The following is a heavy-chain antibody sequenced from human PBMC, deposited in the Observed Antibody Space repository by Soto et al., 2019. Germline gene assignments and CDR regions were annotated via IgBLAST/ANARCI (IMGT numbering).Heavy chain of an antibody. V-gene: IGHV3-33*06. Sequence: GGSLRLSCAASGSAFRTHGMHWVRQAPGKGLEWVAVIWGDGSKKYYADSVKGRFTISKDNSRNTLYLQMNSLRAEDTAVYYCAKEGSSSLFLFDNWGQGTLVTVSS. D-gene: IGHD6-6*01. CDR1: GSAFRTHG. CDR2: IWGDGSKK. J-gene: IGHJ4*02. CDR3: AKEGSSSLFLFDN.